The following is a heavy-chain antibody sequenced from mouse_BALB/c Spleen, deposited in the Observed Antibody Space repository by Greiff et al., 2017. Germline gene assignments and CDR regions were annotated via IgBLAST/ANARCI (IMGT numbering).Heavy chain of an antibody. D-gene: IGHD1-2*01. CDR1: GFTFSSFG. CDR2: ISSGSSTI. J-gene: IGHJ4*01. V-gene: IGHV5-17*02. CDR3: ARSYYGYDAMDY. Sequence: EVKLQESGGGLVQPGGSRKLSCAASGFTFSSFGMHWVRQAPEKGLEWVAYISSGSSTIYYADTVKGRFTISRDNPKNTLFLQMTSLRSEDTAMYYCARSYYGYDAMDYWGQGTSVTVSS.